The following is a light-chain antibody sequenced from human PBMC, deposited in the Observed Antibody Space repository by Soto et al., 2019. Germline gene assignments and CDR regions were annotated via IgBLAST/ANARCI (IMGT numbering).Light chain of an antibody. CDR1: QSISSY. Sequence: DIQMTQSPSSLSASVGDRVTITCRASQSISSYLNWYQQKPGKAPKLLIYTASSLQSGVPSRFSGSEFGTDFTLTIRSLQPEDFATYYCQQSYSTPPTFGQGTKLEIK. CDR3: QQSYSTPPT. CDR2: TAS. V-gene: IGKV1-39*01. J-gene: IGKJ2*01.